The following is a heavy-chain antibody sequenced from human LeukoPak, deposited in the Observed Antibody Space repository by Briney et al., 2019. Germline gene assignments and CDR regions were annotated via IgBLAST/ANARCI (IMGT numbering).Heavy chain of an antibody. CDR3: ARRSEWLRGREFDY. CDR2: INHSGST. D-gene: IGHD5-12*01. J-gene: IGHJ4*02. CDR1: GGSFSGYY. Sequence: SETLSLTCAVYGGSFSGYYWSWIRQPPGKGLEWIGEINHSGSTNYNPSLESRVTISVDTSKNQFSLKLSSVTAADTAVYYCARRSEWLRGREFDYWGQGTLVTVSS. V-gene: IGHV4-34*01.